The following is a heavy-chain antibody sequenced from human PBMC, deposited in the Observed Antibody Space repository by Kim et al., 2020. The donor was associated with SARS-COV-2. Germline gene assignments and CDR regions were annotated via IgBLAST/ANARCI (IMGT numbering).Heavy chain of an antibody. V-gene: IGHV5-51*01. CDR2: IYPGDSDT. Sequence: GESLKISCKGSGYSFTSYWIGWVRQMPGKGLEWMGIIYPGDSDTRYSPSFQGQVTISADKSISTAYLQWSSLKASDTAMYYCARQKGGTVTNDAFDIWGQGTMVTVSS. CDR1: GYSFTSYW. CDR3: ARQKGGTVTNDAFDI. D-gene: IGHD4-17*01. J-gene: IGHJ3*02.